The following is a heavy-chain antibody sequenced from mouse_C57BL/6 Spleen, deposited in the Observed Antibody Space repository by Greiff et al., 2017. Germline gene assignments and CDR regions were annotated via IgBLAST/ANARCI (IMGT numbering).Heavy chain of an antibody. CDR1: GFTFSSYG. V-gene: IGHV5-6*01. CDR3: ARGWDYFDY. Sequence: EVKVVESGGDLVKPGGSLKLSCAASGFTFSSYGMSWVRQTPDKRLEWVATISSGGSYTYYPDSVKGRFTISRDNAKNTLYLQMSSLKSEDTAMYYCARGWDYFDYWGQGTTLTVSS. J-gene: IGHJ2*01. D-gene: IGHD3-3*01. CDR2: ISSGGSYT.